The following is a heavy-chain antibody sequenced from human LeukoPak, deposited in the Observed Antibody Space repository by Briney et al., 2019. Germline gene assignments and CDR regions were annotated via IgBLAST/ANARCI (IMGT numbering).Heavy chain of an antibody. D-gene: IGHD5-18*01. J-gene: IGHJ4*02. V-gene: IGHV3-21*01. CDR1: GFTFSSYS. Sequence: PGGSLRLSCAASGFTFSSYSMNWVRQAPGKGLEWVSSISSSSSYIYYADSVKGRFTISRDNAKNSPYLQMNSLRAEDTAVYYCARLNTAMVTPPDYWGQGTLVTVSS. CDR2: ISSSSSYI. CDR3: ARLNTAMVTPPDY.